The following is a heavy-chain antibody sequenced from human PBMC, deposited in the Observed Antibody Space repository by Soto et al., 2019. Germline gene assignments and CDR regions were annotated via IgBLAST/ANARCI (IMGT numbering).Heavy chain of an antibody. V-gene: IGHV1-2*04. CDR2: INPDSGGT. CDR1: GYTFTGYY. D-gene: IGHD3-10*01. CDR3: AREGDYYGSGSAENWFDP. Sequence: GASVKVSCKASGYTFTGYYINWVRQAPGQGLEWMGWINPDSGGTNYAQKFQGWVTMTRDTSISTAYMELSGLRSDDTAVYYCAREGDYYGSGSAENWFDPWGQGTLVTVS. J-gene: IGHJ5*02.